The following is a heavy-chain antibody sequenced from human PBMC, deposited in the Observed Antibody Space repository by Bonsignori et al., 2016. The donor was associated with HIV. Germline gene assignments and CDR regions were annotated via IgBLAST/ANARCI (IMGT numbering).Heavy chain of an antibody. CDR3: ARRSRPPRSIVLMVFAIRGGSDS. CDR1: GGSFSGYY. V-gene: IGHV4-34*01. D-gene: IGHD2-8*01. Sequence: QVQLQQWGAGLLKPSETLSLTCAVYGGSFSGYYWSWIRQAPGKGLEWIGEINDGGSTNYNPSLESRVTTSVDTTRKQFSLKLNSLTAADTAVYYCARRSRPPRSIVLMVFAIRGGSDSWGQGTLGPPSP. J-gene: IGHJ4*02. CDR2: INDGGST.